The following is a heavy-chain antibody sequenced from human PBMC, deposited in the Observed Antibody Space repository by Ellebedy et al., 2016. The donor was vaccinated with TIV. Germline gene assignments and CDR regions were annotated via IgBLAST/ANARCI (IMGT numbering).Heavy chain of an antibody. J-gene: IGHJ4*02. CDR1: GGTFSNYA. CDR3: ARDILTGYFFDL. CDR2: IVPILDLA. Sequence: AASVKVSCKASGGTFSNYAFSWVRQAPGQGLEWMGRIVPILDLADYAQKFQGRVAITADKSTSTASMELSSLVSEDTAVYYCARDILTGYFFDLWGQGTLVPVSS. D-gene: IGHD3-9*01. V-gene: IGHV1-69*04.